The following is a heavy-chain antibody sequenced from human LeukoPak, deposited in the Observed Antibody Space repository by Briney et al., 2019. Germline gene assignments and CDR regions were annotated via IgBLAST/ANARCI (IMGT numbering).Heavy chain of an antibody. J-gene: IGHJ4*02. D-gene: IGHD6-19*01. CDR2: ISSNGDST. Sequence: GPLSLSCSASGFAFSGYAMHWVRPAPGRGLESVSGISSNGDSTYYADSVKGRFTISRDNSKNTLYLQMSSLRAEDTAVYYCVRTYSSGWYGSVDYWGQGTLVTVSS. V-gene: IGHV3-64D*06. CDR1: GFAFSGYA. CDR3: VRTYSSGWYGSVDY.